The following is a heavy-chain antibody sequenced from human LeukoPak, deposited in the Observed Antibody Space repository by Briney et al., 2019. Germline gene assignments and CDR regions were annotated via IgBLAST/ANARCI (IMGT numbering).Heavy chain of an antibody. CDR3: ARAIWNYYSYYYYYMDV. J-gene: IGHJ6*03. V-gene: IGHV1-8*03. D-gene: IGHD1-7*01. CDR1: GYTFTSYD. CDR2: MNPNSGNT. Sequence: ASVKVSCKASGYTFTSYDINWVRQAPGQGLEWMGWMNPNSGNTGYAQKFQGRVTITRNTSKSTAYMELSSLRSEDTAVYYCARAIWNYYSYYYYYMDVWGKGTTVTVSS.